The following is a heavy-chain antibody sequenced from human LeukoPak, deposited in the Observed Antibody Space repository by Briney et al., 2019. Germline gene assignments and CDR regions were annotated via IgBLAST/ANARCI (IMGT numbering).Heavy chain of an antibody. CDR2: IRYDGSNK. J-gene: IGHJ1*01. V-gene: IGHV3-30*02. CDR1: GFTFSSYG. D-gene: IGHD3-22*01. Sequence: PGGSLRLSCAASGFTFSSYGMHWVRQAPGKGLEWVAFIRYDGSNKYYADSVKGRFTISRDNSKNTLYLQMNSLRAEDTAVYYCAKDRSSGYHECFQHWGQGTLVTVSS. CDR3: AKDRSSGYHECFQH.